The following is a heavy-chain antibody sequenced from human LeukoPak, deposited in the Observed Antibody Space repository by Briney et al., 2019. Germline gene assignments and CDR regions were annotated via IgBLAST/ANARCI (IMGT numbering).Heavy chain of an antibody. D-gene: IGHD3-9*01. V-gene: IGHV1-8*01. CDR1: GYTFTSYD. CDR2: MNPNSGNT. Sequence: GASVKVSCKASGYTFTSYDINWVRQATGQGLEWMGWMNPNSGNTGYAQKFQGRVTMTRDTSISTAYMELSRLRSDDTAVYYCARSLSADILTGYGYSGHGSLVTVSS. CDR3: ARSLSADILTGYGY. J-gene: IGHJ4*01.